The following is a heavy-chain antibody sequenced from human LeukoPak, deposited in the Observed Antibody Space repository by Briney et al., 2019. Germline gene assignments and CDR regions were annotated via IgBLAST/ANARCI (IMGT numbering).Heavy chain of an antibody. V-gene: IGHV4-61*01. CDR2: IYYSGST. D-gene: IGHD3-22*01. J-gene: IGHJ4*02. CDR3: ASLYYYDSSGYYHFDY. CDR1: GGSVSSGSYY. Sequence: SETLSLTCPVSGGSVSSGSYYWSWIRQPPGKGLEWIGYIYYSGSTNYNPSLKSRVTISVDTCKNQFSLKLSSVTAADTAVYYCASLYYYDSSGYYHFDYWGQGTLVTVSS.